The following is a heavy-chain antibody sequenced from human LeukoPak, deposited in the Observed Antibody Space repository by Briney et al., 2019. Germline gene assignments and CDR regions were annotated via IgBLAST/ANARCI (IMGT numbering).Heavy chain of an antibody. CDR1: GYTFTGYY. CDR3: ARSIAAVATTFDF. CDR2: INPNSGGT. Sequence: ASVKVSCKASGYTFTGYYMHWVRQAPGQGLEWMGWINPNSGGTNSAQKFQGRVTMTRDTSISTAYMELSRLRSDDTAMYYCARSIAAVATTFDFWGQGQWSPSLQ. J-gene: IGHJ3*01. D-gene: IGHD6-13*01. V-gene: IGHV1-2*02.